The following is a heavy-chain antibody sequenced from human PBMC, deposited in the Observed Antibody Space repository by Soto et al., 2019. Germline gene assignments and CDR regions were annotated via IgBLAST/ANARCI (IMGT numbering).Heavy chain of an antibody. CDR1: GYPVTAYY. Sequence: QLHLVQSGAVVKKPGASVTVSCSASGYPVTAYYMHWVRQAPGRGLELMGGINPATGAAKYTQTFQGRVTMTRDTSTSTVFMELSGLTSEDTAVFYWARGGGVGVAGSAAFDMWGQGTLVTVSS. CDR3: ARGGGVGVAGSAAFDM. D-gene: IGHD3-3*01. J-gene: IGHJ3*02. V-gene: IGHV1-2*02. CDR2: INPATGAA.